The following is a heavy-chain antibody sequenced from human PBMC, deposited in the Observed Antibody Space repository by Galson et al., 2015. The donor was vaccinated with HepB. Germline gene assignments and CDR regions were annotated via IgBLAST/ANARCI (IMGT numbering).Heavy chain of an antibody. Sequence: CAISGDSVSSNSAAWNWIRQSPSRGLEWLGWTYYRSKWYNDFAVSVKSRIIINPDTSKNQFSLQLNSVTPEDTAVYYCARVPDSGTIFDYWGQGTLVTVSS. CDR2: TYYRSKWYN. CDR1: GDSVSSNSAA. D-gene: IGHD3-10*01. J-gene: IGHJ4*02. V-gene: IGHV6-1*01. CDR3: ARVPDSGTIFDY.